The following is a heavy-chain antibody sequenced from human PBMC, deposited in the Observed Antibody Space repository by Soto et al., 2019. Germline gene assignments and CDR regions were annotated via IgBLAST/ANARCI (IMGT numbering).Heavy chain of an antibody. V-gene: IGHV3-23*01. CDR1: GFTFSSYA. CDR3: AKGGLNTDYYYYMDV. D-gene: IGHD3-16*01. CDR2: ISGSGGST. Sequence: PGGSLRLSCAASGFTFSSYAMSWVRQNPGKGLEWVSAISGSGGSTYYADSVKGRFTISRDNSKNTLYLQMNSLRAEDTAVYYCAKGGLNTDYYYYMDVWGKGTTVTVSS. J-gene: IGHJ6*03.